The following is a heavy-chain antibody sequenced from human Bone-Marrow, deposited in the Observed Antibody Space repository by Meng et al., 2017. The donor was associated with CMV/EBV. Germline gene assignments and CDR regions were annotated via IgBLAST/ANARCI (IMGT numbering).Heavy chain of an antibody. J-gene: IGHJ6*02. D-gene: IGHD4-23*01. CDR3: ARDEVTLIYGMDV. CDR2: IYHSGST. CDR1: GGSISSSNW. V-gene: IGHV4-4*02. Sequence: GSLRLSCAVSGGSISSSNWWSWVRQPPGKGLEWIGEIYHSGSTNYNPSLKSRVTISVDKSKNQFSLKLSSVTAADTAVYYCARDEVTLIYGMDVWGQGTTVTVSS.